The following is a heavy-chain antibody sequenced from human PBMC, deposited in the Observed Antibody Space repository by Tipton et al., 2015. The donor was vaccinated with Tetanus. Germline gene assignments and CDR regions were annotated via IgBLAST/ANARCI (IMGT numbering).Heavy chain of an antibody. J-gene: IGHJ4*02. CDR3: ARDGGYYYGDYASFDC. V-gene: IGHV3-74*01. CDR2: INSGGDTT. D-gene: IGHD4-17*01. Sequence: GSLRLSCAGSGFTFNYYWMHWVRQVPGKGLTWVSRINSGGDTTDYADSVKGRFTISRDNVKNTLYLQMDSLRAEDTAVYYCARDGGYYYGDYASFDCWGQGTLVAVSS. CDR1: GFTFNYYW.